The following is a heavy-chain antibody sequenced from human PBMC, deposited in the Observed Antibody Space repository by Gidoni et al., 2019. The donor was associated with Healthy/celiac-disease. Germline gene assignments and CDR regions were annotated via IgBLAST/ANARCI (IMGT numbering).Heavy chain of an antibody. CDR2: SSGSGGST. CDR1: GFTFSSYA. J-gene: IGHJ4*02. V-gene: IGHV3-23*01. D-gene: IGHD6-13*01. CDR3: AKLYSSSWYVGY. Sequence: EVQLLESGGGVVQPGGSLRLSCAACGFTFSSYAMSWVRQAPGKGLEWVSASSGSGGSTYYADSVKGRFTISRDNSKNTLYLQMNSLRAEDTAVYYCAKLYSSSWYVGYWGQGTLVTVSS.